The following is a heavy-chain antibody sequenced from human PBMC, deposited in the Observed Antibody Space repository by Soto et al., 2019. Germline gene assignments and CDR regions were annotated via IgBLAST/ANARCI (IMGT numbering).Heavy chain of an antibody. V-gene: IGHV4-59*08. J-gene: IGHJ5*02. Sequence: QVQLQESGPGLVKPSETLSLTCTVSGGSISNHYWSWIRQPPGKGLEWIGYIHSSGSTNYNPSLKSMATISVATSKNQCTLKLSSVTAPDTASHYCATHHNEIIRQYSLVSWGQGTLVTFSS. D-gene: IGHD2-21*01. CDR3: ATHHNEIIRQYSLVS. CDR2: IHSSGST. CDR1: GGSISNHY.